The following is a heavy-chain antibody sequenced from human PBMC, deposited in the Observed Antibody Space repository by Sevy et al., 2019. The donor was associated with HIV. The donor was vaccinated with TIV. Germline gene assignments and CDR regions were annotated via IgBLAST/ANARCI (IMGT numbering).Heavy chain of an antibody. J-gene: IGHJ4*02. Sequence: GGSLRLSCAVSGFSFSHYAFHWVRQAPGKGLEWVSLISYDGTYKYYADSVKGRFTISRDNSKNTLYLQMNSLRGNETAVYYCERVAVSHWTDDCYHRFDYWGPGALVTVSS. CDR3: ERVAVSHWTDDCYHRFDY. CDR2: ISYDGTYK. CDR1: GFSFSHYA. D-gene: IGHD2-21*02. V-gene: IGHV3-30-3*01.